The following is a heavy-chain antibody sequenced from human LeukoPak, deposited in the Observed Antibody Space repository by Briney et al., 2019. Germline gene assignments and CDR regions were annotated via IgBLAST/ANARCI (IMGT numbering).Heavy chain of an antibody. Sequence: GASVKVSCKASGGTFSSYAISWVRQAPGQGLEWMGRIIPILGIANYAQKFQGRVTITADKSTSTAYMELSSLRSEDTAVYYCARAYSDSSPFLGMVAWGQGTLVTVSS. CDR3: ARAYSDSSPFLGMVA. CDR1: GGTFSSYA. V-gene: IGHV1-69*04. D-gene: IGHD2-15*01. J-gene: IGHJ5*02. CDR2: IIPILGIA.